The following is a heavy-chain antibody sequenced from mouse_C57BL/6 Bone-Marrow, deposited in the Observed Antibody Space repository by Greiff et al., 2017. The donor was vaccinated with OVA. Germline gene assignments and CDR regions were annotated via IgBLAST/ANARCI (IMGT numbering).Heavy chain of an antibody. D-gene: IGHD2-5*01. V-gene: IGHV5-2*01. CDR1: AYEFPSHD. J-gene: IGHJ3*01. Sequence: DVKLVESGGGLVQPGESLKLSCESNAYEFPSHDMSWVRKTPEKRLELVAAINSDGGSTYYPDTMERRFIISRDNTKKTLYLQMSSLRSEDTALYYCARQGPTIVTTKFAYWGQGTLVTVSA. CDR2: INSDGGST. CDR3: ARQGPTIVTTKFAY.